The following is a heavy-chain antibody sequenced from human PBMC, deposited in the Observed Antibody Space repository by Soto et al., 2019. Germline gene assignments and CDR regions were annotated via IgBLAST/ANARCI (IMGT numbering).Heavy chain of an antibody. CDR3: ERIGGGASIY. Sequence: QVQLVQSGAEVKKPGASVKGSCKASGYTFTSYYMHWVRQAPGHGLEWMGIINPSGGSTSYAQKFQGRVTITRDTSTRTVYMVRRRLRSEDTAVYYCERIGGGASIYWGQGTLVTVFS. J-gene: IGHJ4*01. D-gene: IGHD1-26*01. V-gene: IGHV1-46*01. CDR2: INPSGGST. CDR1: GYTFTSYY.